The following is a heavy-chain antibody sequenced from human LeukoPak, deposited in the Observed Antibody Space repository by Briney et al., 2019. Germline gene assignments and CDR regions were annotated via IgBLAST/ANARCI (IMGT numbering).Heavy chain of an antibody. D-gene: IGHD4-11*01. CDR2: ISGTGGST. CDR1: GFTFSSYA. V-gene: IGHV3-23*01. CDR3: ANRDSQYNWFDP. Sequence: GGSLRLSCAASGFTFSSYAMSWVRQAPGKGLEWVSAISGTGGSTYYADSVKGRFTISRDNSKDTLYLQMNSLRAEDTAIYYCANRDSQYNWFDPWGQGTLVTVSS. J-gene: IGHJ5*02.